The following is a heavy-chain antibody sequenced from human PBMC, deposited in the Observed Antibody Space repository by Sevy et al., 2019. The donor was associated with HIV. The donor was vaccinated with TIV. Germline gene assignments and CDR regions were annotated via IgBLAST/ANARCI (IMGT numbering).Heavy chain of an antibody. CDR2: IIPIFGTA. V-gene: IGHV1-69*13. J-gene: IGHJ4*02. D-gene: IGHD3-16*01. CDR3: ARGGLLKYYFDY. CDR1: GGTFSSYA. Sequence: ASVKVSCKASGGTFSSYAISWVRQAPGQGLEWMGGIIPIFGTANYAQKFQGRVTITADESTSTAYMELSSLRSEDTAVYYCARGGLLKYYFDYWGQRTLVTVSS.